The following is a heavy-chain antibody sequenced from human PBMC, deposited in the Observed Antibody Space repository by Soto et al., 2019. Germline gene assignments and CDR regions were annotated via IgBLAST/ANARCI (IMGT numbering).Heavy chain of an antibody. CDR3: AREGGSGSPDWYFNV. Sequence: SETLSLTCTVSGDTVSSTRWWSWVRLSPGRGLEWIGDIYHLGTTNYNPSLKRRVSISLDKSKNQFSLKLTSVTAADTAVYYCAREGGSGSPDWYFNVWGRGTLVTVSS. J-gene: IGHJ2*01. D-gene: IGHD1-26*01. CDR2: IYHLGTT. V-gene: IGHV4-4*02. CDR1: GDTVSSTRW.